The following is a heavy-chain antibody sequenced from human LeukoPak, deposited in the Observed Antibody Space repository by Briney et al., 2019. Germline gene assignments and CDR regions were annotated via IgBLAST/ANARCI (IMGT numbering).Heavy chain of an antibody. Sequence: PGGSLRLSCAASGFTFSSYGMHWVRQAPGKGLEWVAFIRSDGSNKYYADSVKGRFTISRDNSKLYLQMNSLRAEDTAVYYCARDFGARGWLDYWGQGTLVTVSS. V-gene: IGHV3-30*02. CDR1: GFTFSSYG. CDR2: IRSDGSNK. CDR3: ARDFGARGWLDY. D-gene: IGHD6-19*01. J-gene: IGHJ4*02.